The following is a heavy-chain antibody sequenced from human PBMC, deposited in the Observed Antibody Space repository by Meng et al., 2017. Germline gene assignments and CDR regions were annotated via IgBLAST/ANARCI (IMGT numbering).Heavy chain of an antibody. V-gene: IGHV3-30*03. CDR2: ISYDGSNK. D-gene: IGHD4-17*01. CDR1: GFTFSSYW. Sequence: SWAASGFTFSSYWMSWVRQAPGKGLEWVAVISYDGSNKYYADSVKGRFTISRDNSKNTLYLQMNSLRAEDTAVYYCARDADYADYYGMDVWGQGTTVTVSS. J-gene: IGHJ6*02. CDR3: ARDADYADYYGMDV.